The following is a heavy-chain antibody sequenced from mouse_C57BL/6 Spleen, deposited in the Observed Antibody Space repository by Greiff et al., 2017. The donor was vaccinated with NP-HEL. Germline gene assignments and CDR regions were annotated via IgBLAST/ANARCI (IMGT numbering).Heavy chain of an antibody. Sequence: DVMLVESGEGLVKPGGSLKLSCAASGFTFSSYAMSWVRQTPEKRLEWVAYISSGGDYIYYADTVKGRFTISRDNARNTLYLQMSSLKSEDTAMYYCTRDRNYYGSSYEGYYAMDYWGQGTSVTVSS. J-gene: IGHJ4*01. V-gene: IGHV5-9-1*02. CDR3: TRDRNYYGSSYEGYYAMDY. CDR1: GFTFSSYA. CDR2: ISSGGDYI. D-gene: IGHD1-1*01.